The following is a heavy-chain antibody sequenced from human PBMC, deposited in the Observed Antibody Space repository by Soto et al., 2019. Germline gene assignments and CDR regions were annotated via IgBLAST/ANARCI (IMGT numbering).Heavy chain of an antibody. CDR2: IYYSGST. J-gene: IGHJ4*02. V-gene: IGHV4-61*01. D-gene: IGHD5-18*01. Sequence: PSETLSLTCTVSGGSVSSGSYYWSWIRQPPGKGLEWIGYIYYSGSTNYNPSLKSRVTISVDTSKNQFSLKLGSVTAADTAVYYCARGGYSYGSDYCGQGTLVTVSS. CDR3: ARGGYSYGSDY. CDR1: GGSVSSGSYY.